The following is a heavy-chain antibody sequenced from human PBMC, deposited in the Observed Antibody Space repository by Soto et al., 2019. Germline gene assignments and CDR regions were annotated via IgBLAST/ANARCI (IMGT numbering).Heavy chain of an antibody. CDR3: ATGLRGHQLVRSQAFYDY. CDR1: GGSIRSGGYS. V-gene: IGHV4-30-2*01. J-gene: IGHJ4*02. CDR2: IYHSGST. Sequence: SETLSLTCAVSGGSIRSGGYSWSWIRQPPGKGLEWIGDIYHSGSTNYNPSLKSRVTISVDTSKNQFSLKLSSVTAADTAVYYCATGLRGHQLVRSQAFYDYWGQGTLVTVSS. D-gene: IGHD6-13*01.